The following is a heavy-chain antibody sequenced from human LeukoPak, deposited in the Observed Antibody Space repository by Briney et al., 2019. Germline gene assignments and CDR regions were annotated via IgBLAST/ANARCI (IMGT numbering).Heavy chain of an antibody. CDR3: AGEAQGGATALDL. Sequence: GGSLRLSCAASGFTISNYWMSWVRQAPEKGLEWVANIKEDGSEKFYLDSAKGRFAISRDNAKNSLYLQMNSLRAEDRAVYYCAGEAQGGATALDLWGQGTLVTVSS. D-gene: IGHD1-26*01. J-gene: IGHJ5*02. CDR2: IKEDGSEK. CDR1: GFTISNYW. V-gene: IGHV3-7*04.